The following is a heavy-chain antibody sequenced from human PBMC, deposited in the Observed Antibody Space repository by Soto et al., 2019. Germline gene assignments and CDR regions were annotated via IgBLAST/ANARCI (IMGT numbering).Heavy chain of an antibody. J-gene: IGHJ3*02. Sequence: ASVKVSCKVSGYTLTELSMHWVRQAPGKGLEWMGGFDPEDGETIYAQKFQGRVTMTEGTSTDTAYMELSSLRSEDTAVYYCATILTTSRYDAFDIWGQGTMVTVSS. V-gene: IGHV1-24*01. D-gene: IGHD1-1*01. CDR3: ATILTTSRYDAFDI. CDR1: GYTLTELS. CDR2: FDPEDGET.